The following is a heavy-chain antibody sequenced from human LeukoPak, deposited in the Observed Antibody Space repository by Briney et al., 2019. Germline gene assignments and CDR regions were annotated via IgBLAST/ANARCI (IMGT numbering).Heavy chain of an antibody. CDR2: INPSGGST. CDR1: GYTFTSYY. V-gene: IGHV1-46*01. J-gene: IGHJ5*02. D-gene: IGHD5-18*01. Sequence: ASVKVSCKASGYTFTSYYMHWVRQAPGQGLEWMGIINPSGGSTSYAQKFQGRVTMTRDMSTSTVYMELSSLRSEDTAVYYCARDREDLTAMVTNGYNWFDPWGQGTLVTVSS. CDR3: ARDREDLTAMVTNGYNWFDP.